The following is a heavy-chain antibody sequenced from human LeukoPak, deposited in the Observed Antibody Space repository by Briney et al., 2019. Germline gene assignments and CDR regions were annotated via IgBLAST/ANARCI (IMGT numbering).Heavy chain of an antibody. V-gene: IGHV3-23*01. CDR2: ISGGGVTT. J-gene: IGHJ6*02. CDR1: GFTLNDYG. Sequence: GGSLRLSCALSGFTLNDYGVHWVRQAPGKGLEWVSGISGGGVTTYYADSVKGRFTISRDNSKNTLYLQMNSLRADDTAIYYCARNQQLGGHSYYYYGMDVWGQGTTVTVSS. CDR3: ARNQQLGGHSYYYYGMDV. D-gene: IGHD3-16*01.